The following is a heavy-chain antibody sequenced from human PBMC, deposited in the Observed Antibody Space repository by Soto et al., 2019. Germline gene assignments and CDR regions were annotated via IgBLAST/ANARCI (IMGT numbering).Heavy chain of an antibody. CDR1: GGSISSCY. CDR3: ARGVYSSSWFLDY. D-gene: IGHD6-13*01. J-gene: IGHJ4*02. V-gene: IGHV4-59*01. Sequence: SETLSLTCTVSGGSISSCYWSWIRQPPGKGLEWIGYIYYSGSTNYNPSLKSRVTISIDTSKNQFSLKLSSVTAADTAVYYCARGVYSSSWFLDYWGQGTLVTGSS. CDR2: IYYSGST.